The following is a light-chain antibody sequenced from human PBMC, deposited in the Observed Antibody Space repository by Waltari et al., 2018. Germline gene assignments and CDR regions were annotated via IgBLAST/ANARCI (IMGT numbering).Light chain of an antibody. CDR2: EVS. Sequence: DIVMTQTPLSLSVTPGQPAFISCKSSQSLLHSNGKTFLSWYVQRAGQSPKLLIHEVSSRLSGVPDRFSGSGSGTTYTLKISRVEPEDVGVYYCMQFIQVLVTFGGGTKVEIK. J-gene: IGKJ4*01. CDR1: QSLLHSNGKTF. CDR3: MQFIQVLVT. V-gene: IGKV2-29*03.